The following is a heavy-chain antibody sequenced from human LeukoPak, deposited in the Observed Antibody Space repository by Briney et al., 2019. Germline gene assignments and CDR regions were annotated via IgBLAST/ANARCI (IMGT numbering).Heavy chain of an antibody. CDR2: IWYDGSNK. V-gene: IGHV3-33*08. D-gene: IGHD5-24*01. CDR1: GFTFSSYA. CDR3: ARDREMYYYYGMDV. Sequence: GGSLRLSCAASGFTFSSYAMHWVRQAPGKGLEWVAVIWYDGSNKYYADSVKGRFTISRDNSKNTLYVQMNSLRVEDTAVYYCARDREMYYYYGMDVWGQGTTVTVSS. J-gene: IGHJ6*02.